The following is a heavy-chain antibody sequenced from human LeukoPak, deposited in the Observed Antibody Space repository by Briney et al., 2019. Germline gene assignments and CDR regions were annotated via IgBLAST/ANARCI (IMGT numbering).Heavy chain of an antibody. CDR1: GLIFTNYW. CDR2: IAKEGSAA. V-gene: IGHV3-74*01. CDR3: ARGGYSGSYYRFD. J-gene: IGHJ4*02. Sequence: GGPLRLSYVSSGLIFTNYWMHWVRQVTGKGPVWVGRIAKEGSAALYAESVKGRFTISRDNVKSTVYLQMNSLTAEDTAVYHCARGGYSGSYYRFDWGQGTLVTVSS. D-gene: IGHD1-26*01.